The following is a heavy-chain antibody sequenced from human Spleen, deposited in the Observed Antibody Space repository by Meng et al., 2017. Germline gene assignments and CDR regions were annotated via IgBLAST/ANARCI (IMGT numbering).Heavy chain of an antibody. J-gene: IGHJ4*02. CDR3: AKDGGLGATDY. Sequence: GESLKISGAASGFSFSSYEMNWVRQAPGKGLEWVSYIGSSGGPTFYADSVRGRFTISRDNAKNSLYLQMNSLRAEDTALYYCAKDGGLGATDYWGQGTLVTVSS. D-gene: IGHD1-26*01. V-gene: IGHV3-48*03. CDR2: IGSSGGPT. CDR1: GFSFSSYE.